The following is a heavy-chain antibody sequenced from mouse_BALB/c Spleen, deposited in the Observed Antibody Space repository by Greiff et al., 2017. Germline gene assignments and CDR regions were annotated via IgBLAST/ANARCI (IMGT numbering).Heavy chain of an antibody. CDR3: ARGDGYPAY. D-gene: IGHD2-3*01. CDR1: GFSLTSYG. Sequence: QVQLKESGPGLVQPSQSLSITCTVSGFSLTSYGVHWVRQPPGKGLEWLGVIWAGGSTNYNSALMSRLSISKDNSKSQVFLKMNSLQTDDTAMYYCARGDGYPAYWGQGTLVTVSA. V-gene: IGHV2-9*02. CDR2: IWAGGST. J-gene: IGHJ3*01.